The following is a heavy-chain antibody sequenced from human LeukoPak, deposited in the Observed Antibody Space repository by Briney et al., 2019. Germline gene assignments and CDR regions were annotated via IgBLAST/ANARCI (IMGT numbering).Heavy chain of an antibody. Sequence: PSQTLSLTCTVSGGSISSGSYYWSWIRQPAGKGLEWIGRIYTSGSTNYNPSLKSRVTISVDTSKNQFSLKLSSVTAADTAVYYCAREGFGVGWQQLVRYYYYYYYMDVWGKGTTVTVSS. D-gene: IGHD6-13*01. CDR3: AREGFGVGWQQLVRYYYYYYYMDV. CDR2: IYTSGST. V-gene: IGHV4-61*02. J-gene: IGHJ6*03. CDR1: GGSISSGSYY.